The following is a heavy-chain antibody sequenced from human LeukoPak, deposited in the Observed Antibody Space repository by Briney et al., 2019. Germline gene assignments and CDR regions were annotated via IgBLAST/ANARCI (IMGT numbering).Heavy chain of an antibody. V-gene: IGHV4-4*07. CDR1: GGSISSYY. J-gene: IGHJ6*03. D-gene: IGHD2-15*01. CDR3: ARGNRYCSGGSCYRYYYMDV. CDR2: IYTSGST. Sequence: SETLSLTCTVSGGSISSYYWSWVRQPAGKGLEWVGRIYTSGSTNYNPSLKSRVTMSVDTSKNQFSLKLSSVTAADTAVYYCARGNRYCSGGSCYRYYYMDVWGKGTTVTISS.